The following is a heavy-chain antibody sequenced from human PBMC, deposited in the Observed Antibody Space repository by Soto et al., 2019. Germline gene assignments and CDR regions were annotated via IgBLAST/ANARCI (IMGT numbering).Heavy chain of an antibody. V-gene: IGHV4-39*01. Sequence: PSETLSLTCTVSGGSISSSSYYWGWIRQPPGKGLEWIGSIYYSGSTYYNPSLKSRVTISVDTSKNQFSLKLSSVTAADTAVYYCAGSGEYGSTNYYYYGMDVWGQGTTVTVSS. CDR3: AGSGEYGSTNYYYYGMDV. CDR1: GGSISSSSYY. CDR2: IYYSGST. J-gene: IGHJ6*02. D-gene: IGHD6-13*01.